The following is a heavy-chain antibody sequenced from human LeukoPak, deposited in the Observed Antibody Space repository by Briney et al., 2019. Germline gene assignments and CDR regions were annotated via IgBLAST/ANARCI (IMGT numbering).Heavy chain of an antibody. Sequence: SETLSLTCTVSGGSMSPYHWGWIRQPPGKGLEWTGYIYYSGSTNYNPSLKSRVTISVDTSKNQFSLKLSSVTAADTAVYYCARRGAGAPFDHWGQGTLVTVSS. CDR1: GGSMSPYH. J-gene: IGHJ4*02. CDR3: ARRGAGAPFDH. CDR2: IYYSGST. D-gene: IGHD3-16*01. V-gene: IGHV4-59*01.